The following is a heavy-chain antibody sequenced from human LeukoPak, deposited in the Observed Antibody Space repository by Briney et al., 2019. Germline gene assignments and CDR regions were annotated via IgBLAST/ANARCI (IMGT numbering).Heavy chain of an antibody. D-gene: IGHD3-22*01. CDR3: AKDPLITMIVVVTRLLYYFDY. V-gene: IGHV3-23*01. J-gene: IGHJ4*02. Sequence: QTGGSLRLSCAASGFTFSSYAMSWVRQAPGKGLEWVSAISGSGGSTYYADSVKGRFTISRDNSKNTLYLQMNSLRAEDTAVYYCAKDPLITMIVVVTRLLYYFDYWGQGTLVTVPS. CDR2: ISGSGGST. CDR1: GFTFSSYA.